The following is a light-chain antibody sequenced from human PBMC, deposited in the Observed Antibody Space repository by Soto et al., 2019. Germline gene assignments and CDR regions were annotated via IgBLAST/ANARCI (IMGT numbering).Light chain of an antibody. V-gene: IGLV2-23*01. CDR1: SSDVGSYNL. CDR3: CSYAGSSPSYV. CDR2: EGS. Sequence: QSVLTQPASVSGSPGQSITISCTGTSSDVGSYNLVSWYQQHPGKAPKLMIYEGSKRPSGVSNRFSGSKSGSTASLTISGLQAEDEADYYCCSYAGSSPSYVFGTGTRSPS. J-gene: IGLJ1*01.